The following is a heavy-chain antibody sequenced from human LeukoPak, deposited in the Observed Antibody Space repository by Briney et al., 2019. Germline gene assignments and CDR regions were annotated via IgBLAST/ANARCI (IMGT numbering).Heavy chain of an antibody. J-gene: IGHJ4*02. CDR2: ISSSGGST. D-gene: IGHD2-2*02. CDR1: GFTFSSYA. Sequence: GGSLRLSCAASGFTFSSYAMSWVRQAPGKGLEWVSAISSSGGSTYYADSMKGRFTISRDNSKNTLYLQINSLRAEDTAVYYCAKVQTPYCSSTSCYNFDYWGQGTLVTVSS. V-gene: IGHV3-23*01. CDR3: AKVQTPYCSSTSCYNFDY.